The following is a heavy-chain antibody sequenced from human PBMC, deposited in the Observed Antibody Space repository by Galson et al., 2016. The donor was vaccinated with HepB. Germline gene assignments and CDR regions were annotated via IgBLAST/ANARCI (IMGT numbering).Heavy chain of an antibody. CDR2: MNPKSGNT. CDR1: GYTFTNFH. D-gene: IGHD6-19*01. CDR3: AGGLRQWLAQLDY. V-gene: IGHV1-8*02. Sequence: SVKVSCKASGYTFTNFHINWIRQGPGQGLEWMGWMNPKSGNTAFAQRFQGRLTMTTDTPTSTAYMELSGLTSDDTAIYYCAGGLRQWLAQLDYWGQGSLVTVSS. J-gene: IGHJ4*02.